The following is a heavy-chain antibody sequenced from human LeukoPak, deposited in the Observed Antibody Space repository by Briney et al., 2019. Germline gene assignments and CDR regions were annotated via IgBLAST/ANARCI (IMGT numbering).Heavy chain of an antibody. Sequence: GASVKVSCKASGYTFTSYDINWVRQATGQGLEWMGRIIPILGIANYAQKFQGRVTITADKSTSTAYMELSSLRSEDTAVYYCARDHGGVMVRGDFDYWGQGTLVTVSS. J-gene: IGHJ4*02. CDR2: IIPILGIA. CDR3: ARDHGGVMVRGDFDY. V-gene: IGHV1-69*04. D-gene: IGHD3-10*01. CDR1: GYTFTSYD.